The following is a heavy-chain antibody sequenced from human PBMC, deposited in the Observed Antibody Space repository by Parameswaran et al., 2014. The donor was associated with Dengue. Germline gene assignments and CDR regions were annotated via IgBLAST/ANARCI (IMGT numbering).Heavy chain of an antibody. Sequence: RLVRQAPGQGLEWMGWISAYNGNTNYAQKLQGRVTMTTDTSTSTAYMELRSLRSDDTAVYYCAVGVLRFLGRGYYFDYWGQGTLVTVSS. V-gene: IGHV1-18*01. J-gene: IGHJ4*02. CDR2: ISAYNGNT. D-gene: IGHD3-3*01. CDR3: AVGVLRFLGRGYYFDY.